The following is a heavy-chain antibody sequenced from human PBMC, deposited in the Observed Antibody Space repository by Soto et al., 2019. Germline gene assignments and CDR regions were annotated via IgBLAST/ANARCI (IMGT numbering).Heavy chain of an antibody. D-gene: IGHD3-10*01. V-gene: IGHV3-23*01. CDR1: GFIFSSYA. CDR2: ISGSGGST. Sequence: GGSLRLSCAASGFIFSSYAMSWVRQAPGKGLEWVSAISGSGGSTYYADSVKGRFTISRDNAKNSLYLQMNSLRAEDTAVYYCARDGNTMVRGVILYYYGMDVWGQGTTVTVSS. CDR3: ARDGNTMVRGVILYYYGMDV. J-gene: IGHJ6*02.